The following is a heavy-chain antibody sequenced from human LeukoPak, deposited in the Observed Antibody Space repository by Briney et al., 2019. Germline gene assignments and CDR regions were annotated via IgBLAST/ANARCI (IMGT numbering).Heavy chain of an antibody. J-gene: IGHJ3*02. CDR3: ARANYYGSGRAAFDI. D-gene: IGHD3-10*01. CDR1: GFTFSSYW. CDR2: INSDGSST. Sequence: PGGSLRLSCAASGFTFSSYWMHWVRQAPGKGLVWVSRINSDGSSTSYADSVKGRFTISRDNAKNTLYLQMSSLRAEDTAVYYCARANYYGSGRAAFDIWGQGTMVTVSS. V-gene: IGHV3-74*01.